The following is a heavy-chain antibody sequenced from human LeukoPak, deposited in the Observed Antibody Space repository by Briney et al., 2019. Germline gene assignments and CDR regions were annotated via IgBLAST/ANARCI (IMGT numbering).Heavy chain of an antibody. V-gene: IGHV4-59*01. CDR2: IYYSGST. J-gene: IGHJ4*02. D-gene: IGHD6-13*01. CDR3: ASSYSSSWYAY. CDR1: GGSISSYY. Sequence: PSETLSLTCTVSGGSISSYYWTWIRQPPGKGLDWIGHIYYSGSTNCNPSLKSRVTISIDTSKNQFSLKLSSVTAADTAVYYCASSYSSSWYAYWGQGTLVTVSS.